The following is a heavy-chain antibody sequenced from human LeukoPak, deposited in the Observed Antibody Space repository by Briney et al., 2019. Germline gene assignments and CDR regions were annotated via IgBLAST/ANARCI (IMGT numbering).Heavy chain of an antibody. Sequence: GGSLRLSCEASGLTFSDYAMSWVRQAPGKGLEWVSSISGSGGSTYYADFVKDRASISRDNSKNTVYLRLNSLRAEDSAVYFCTKGGQNFDFWRFDYWGQGTVVTVSS. CDR2: ISGSGGST. CDR3: TKGGQNFDFWRFDY. J-gene: IGHJ4*02. CDR1: GLTFSDYA. D-gene: IGHD3-3*01. V-gene: IGHV3-23*01.